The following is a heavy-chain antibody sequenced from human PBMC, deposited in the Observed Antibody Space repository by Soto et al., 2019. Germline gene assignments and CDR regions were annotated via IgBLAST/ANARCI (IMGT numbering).Heavy chain of an antibody. Sequence: QVQLVESGGGVVQPGRSLRLSCAASGFTFSSYAMHWVRQAPGKGLECMAVMSYDGSDKYYADSVKGRFTISRDNSKNTLYLQMNSLRAEDPAVYYCARGVYCSGGNCDLPSWFDPWGQGTLVTVSS. V-gene: IGHV3-30-3*01. CDR1: GFTFSSYA. J-gene: IGHJ5*02. D-gene: IGHD2-15*01. CDR2: MSYDGSDK. CDR3: ARGVYCSGGNCDLPSWFDP.